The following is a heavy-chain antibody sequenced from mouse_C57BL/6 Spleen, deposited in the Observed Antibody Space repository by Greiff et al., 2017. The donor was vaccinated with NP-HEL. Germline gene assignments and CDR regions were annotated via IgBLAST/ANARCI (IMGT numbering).Heavy chain of an antibody. Sequence: QVQLQQSGAELVKPGASVKLSCKASGYTFTSYWMHWVKQRPGQGLEWIGMIHPNSGSTNYNEKFKSKATLTVDKSSSTAYMQLSSLTSEDSAVYYCARTMYYDPGAWFADWGQGTLVTVSA. CDR1: GYTFTSYW. CDR3: ARTMYYDPGAWFAD. V-gene: IGHV1-64*01. CDR2: IHPNSGST. J-gene: IGHJ3*01. D-gene: IGHD2-4*01.